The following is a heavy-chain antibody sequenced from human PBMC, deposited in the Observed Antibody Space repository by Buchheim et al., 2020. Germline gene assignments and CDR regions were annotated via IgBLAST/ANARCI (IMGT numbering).Heavy chain of an antibody. CDR3: AKRFDQRYFDY. J-gene: IGHJ4*02. V-gene: IGHV3-23*01. CDR2: ITGSGDGT. Sequence: EVQLLESGGGLVQPGGSLRLSCAASGFIFSSYLMTWVRQAPGKGLECVATITGSGDGTYYADSVKGRFTISRDNSKNTLYLQMNSLRAEDTAVYYCAKRFDQRYFDYWGQGTL. CDR1: GFIFSSYL. D-gene: IGHD2-2*01.